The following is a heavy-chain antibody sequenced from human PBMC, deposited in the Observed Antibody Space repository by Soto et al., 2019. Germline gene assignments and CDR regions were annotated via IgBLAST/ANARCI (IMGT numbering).Heavy chain of an antibody. CDR1: GGSFSTYS. J-gene: IGHJ3*02. CDR3: AITYGDYVVGAFDI. D-gene: IGHD4-17*01. CDR2: IIPIFGTS. V-gene: IGHV1-69*06. Sequence: QVQLVQSGAEVKKPGSSVKVSCKASGGSFSTYSISWVRQAPGQGLEWMGGIIPIFGTSNYEQKFQGRVTITADKSTNTAYMELSSLRSEDTAVYYCAITYGDYVVGAFDIWGQGTMVTVSS.